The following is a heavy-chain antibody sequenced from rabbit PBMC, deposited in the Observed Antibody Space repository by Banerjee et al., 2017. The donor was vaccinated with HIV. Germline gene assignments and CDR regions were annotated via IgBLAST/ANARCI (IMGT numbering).Heavy chain of an antibody. CDR1: GFSFSSSYY. V-gene: IGHV1S40*01. CDR3: ARGTGGIDYGSDL. Sequence: QSLEESGGDLVKPGASLTLTCTASGFSFSSSYYMCWVRQAPGKGLEWIGCIYAGSSGSTYYASWAKGRFTVSKSSSITVTLQMTSLTAADTATYFCARGTGGIDYGSDLWGQGTLVTVS. D-gene: IGHD8-1*01. CDR2: IYAGSSGST. J-gene: IGHJ3*01.